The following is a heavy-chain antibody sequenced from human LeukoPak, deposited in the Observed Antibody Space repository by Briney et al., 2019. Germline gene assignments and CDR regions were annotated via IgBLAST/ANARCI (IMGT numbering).Heavy chain of an antibody. V-gene: IGHV4-59*01. J-gene: IGHJ4*02. CDR3: ATNTYYYDSSGPLFDY. CDR1: GGPISSYY. CDR2: IYYSGST. D-gene: IGHD3-22*01. Sequence: SETLSLTCTVSGGPISSYYWSWIRQPPGKGLEWIGYIYYSGSTNYNPSLKSRVTISVDTSKNQFSLKLSSVTAADTAVYYCATNTYYYDSSGPLFDYWGQGTLVTVSS.